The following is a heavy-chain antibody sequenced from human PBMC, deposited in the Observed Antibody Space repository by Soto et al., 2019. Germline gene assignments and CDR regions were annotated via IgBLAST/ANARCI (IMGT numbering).Heavy chain of an antibody. Sequence: SVKVSCKASGGTFSSYAISWVRQAPGQGLEWMGGIIPIFGTANYAQKFQGRVTITADESTSTAYMELSSLRSEDTAVYYCARMWRDMVRXVISLQNYYYYYYGMDVWGQGTTVTVSS. J-gene: IGHJ6*02. V-gene: IGHV1-69*13. CDR1: GGTFSSYA. CDR3: ARMWRDMVRXVISLQNYYYYYYGMDV. CDR2: IIPIFGTA. D-gene: IGHD3-10*01.